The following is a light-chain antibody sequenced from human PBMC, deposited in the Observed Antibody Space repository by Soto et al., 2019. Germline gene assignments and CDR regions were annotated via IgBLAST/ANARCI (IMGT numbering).Light chain of an antibody. CDR3: QQYYDWPWT. Sequence: ERVMTQSPGTLSVSPGERATLSRRASQTVSRNLAWYQQKPGQSPRLVIYDASTRATGIPARFSGSGSGTEFTLTITSLQSEDFAVYFCQQYYDWPWTFGQGTKVEVK. J-gene: IGKJ1*01. CDR1: QTVSRN. CDR2: DAS. V-gene: IGKV3-15*01.